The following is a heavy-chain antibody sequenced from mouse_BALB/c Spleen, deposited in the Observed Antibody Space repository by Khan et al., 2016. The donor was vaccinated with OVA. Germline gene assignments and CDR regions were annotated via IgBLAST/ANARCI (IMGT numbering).Heavy chain of an antibody. Sequence: EVQLVESGGGLVQPKGSLKLSCAASGFTFNTYAMNWVRQAPGKGLEWVARIRSKSNNYATSYADSVKDRFNISRDDSQSMLYLQMNNLKTEDTAMYYGVRPNWEKYWYFDVWGAGTTVTVSS. CDR2: IRSKSNNYAT. V-gene: IGHV10-1*02. D-gene: IGHD4-1*01. J-gene: IGHJ1*01. CDR3: VRPNWEKYWYFDV. CDR1: GFTFNTYA.